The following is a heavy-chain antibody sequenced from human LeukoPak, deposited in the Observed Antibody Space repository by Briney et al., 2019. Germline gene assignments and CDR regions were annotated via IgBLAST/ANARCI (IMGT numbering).Heavy chain of an antibody. J-gene: IGHJ1*01. CDR2: INTDGSTT. CDR1: GFTFSSYS. V-gene: IGHV3-74*01. D-gene: IGHD1-26*01. CDR3: ARVPPSVGETTSEYFQD. Sequence: GGSLRLSCAASGFTFSSYSMNWVRQAPGKGLLWVSRINTDGSTTNYADSVKGRFTISRDNAKNTLYLQMNSLRAEDTAVYYCARVPPSVGETTSEYFQDWGQGTLVTVSS.